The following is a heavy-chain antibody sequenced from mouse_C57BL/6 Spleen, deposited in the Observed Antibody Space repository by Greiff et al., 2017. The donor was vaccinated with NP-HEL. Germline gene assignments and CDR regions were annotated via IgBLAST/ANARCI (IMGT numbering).Heavy chain of an antibody. V-gene: IGHV1-50*01. D-gene: IGHD1-1*01. CDR1: GYTFTSYW. Sequence: QVQLQQPGAELVKPGASVKLSCKASGYTFTSYWMQWVKQRPGQGLEWIGEIDPSDSYTNYNQKFKGKATLTVDTSSSTAYMQLSSLTSEDSAVYYCANLGSSPAWFAYWGQGTLVTVSA. J-gene: IGHJ3*01. CDR3: ANLGSSPAWFAY. CDR2: IDPSDSYT.